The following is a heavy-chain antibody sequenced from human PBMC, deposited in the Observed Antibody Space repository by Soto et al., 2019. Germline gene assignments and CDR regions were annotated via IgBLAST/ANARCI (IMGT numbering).Heavy chain of an antibody. CDR3: ARDYDDYDSSAYYCLLTYDI. Sequence: SETLSLTCAVSGYSISSTYYWGWIRQPPGKGLEWIGSIYHSGSCYYNPPLKSRDTISVDTSKNQFSLKLSTVTAADTAVYYCARDYDDYDSSAYYCLLTYDICGLGTMVTVSS. J-gene: IGHJ3*02. V-gene: IGHV4-38-2*02. CDR2: IYHSGSC. D-gene: IGHD3-22*01. CDR1: GYSISSTYY.